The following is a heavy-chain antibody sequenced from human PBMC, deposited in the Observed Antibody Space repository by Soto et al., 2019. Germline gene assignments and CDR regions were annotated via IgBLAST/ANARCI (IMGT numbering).Heavy chain of an antibody. D-gene: IGHD3-22*01. V-gene: IGHV3-7*01. CDR2: IKQDGSEK. Sequence: GGSLRLSCAASGFTFSSYWMSWVRQAPRKGLEWVANIKQDGSEKFYVDSVKGRFTISRDNAKNSLYLQMNSLRAEDTAVYYCARFYYDSSGYLPSPYYYYYGMDVWGQGT. J-gene: IGHJ6*02. CDR1: GFTFSSYW. CDR3: ARFYYDSSGYLPSPYYYYYGMDV.